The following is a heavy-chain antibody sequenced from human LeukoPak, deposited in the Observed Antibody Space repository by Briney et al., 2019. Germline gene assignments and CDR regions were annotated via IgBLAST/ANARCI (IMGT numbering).Heavy chain of an antibody. Sequence: ASVKVSCKVSGYTLTELSMHWVRQAPGKGLEGVGGFDPEDGEPIYAQKFQGRVTMTEDTSTDTAYMELSSLRSEDTAVYYCARWWSAGGSTGLRNWFDPWGQGTLVTVSS. D-gene: IGHD1-26*01. V-gene: IGHV1-24*01. CDR2: FDPEDGEP. CDR3: ARWWSAGGSTGLRNWFDP. J-gene: IGHJ5*02. CDR1: GYTLTELS.